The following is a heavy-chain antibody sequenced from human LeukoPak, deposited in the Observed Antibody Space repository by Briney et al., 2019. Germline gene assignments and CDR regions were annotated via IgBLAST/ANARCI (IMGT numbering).Heavy chain of an antibody. CDR2: IIPIFGTA. CDR3: ARHMVARGDPRDPLGAIDY. J-gene: IGHJ4*02. CDR1: GGTFSSYA. Sequence: ASVKVSCKASGGTFSSYAISWVRQAPGQGLEWMGGIIPIFGTANYAQKFQGRVTITADESTSTAYMELSSLRSEDTAVYYCARHMVARGDPRDPLGAIDYWGQGTLVTVSS. V-gene: IGHV1-69*13. D-gene: IGHD3-16*01.